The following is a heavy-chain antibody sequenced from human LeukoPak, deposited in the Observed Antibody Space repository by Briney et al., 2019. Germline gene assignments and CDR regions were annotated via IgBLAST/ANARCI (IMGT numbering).Heavy chain of an antibody. CDR2: ISGSGGST. CDR1: GFTFNTYA. Sequence: EGSLRLSCAASGFTFNTYAMSWVRQAPGKGLEWVSGISGSGGSTYYADSVKGRFTISRDNSKNTMYLQMNSLRAEDTAVYYCAKRSQYSSSGYFDYWGQGTLVTVSS. CDR3: AKRSQYSSSGYFDY. V-gene: IGHV3-23*01. J-gene: IGHJ4*02. D-gene: IGHD3-22*01.